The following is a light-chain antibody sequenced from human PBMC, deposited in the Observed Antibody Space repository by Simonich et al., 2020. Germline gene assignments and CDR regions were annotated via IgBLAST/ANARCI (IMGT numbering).Light chain of an antibody. J-gene: IGKJ2*01. V-gene: IGKV3-11*01. CDR2: DAS. CDR3: LQHNSYPYT. Sequence: EIVLTQSPATLSLSPVKRATLSCRASQSVRSYLAWYQQKPGQAPRLLIYDASNRATGIPARFSGSGSATDFTLTISSLEPEDFATYYCLQHNSYPYTFGQGTKLEIK. CDR1: QSVRSY.